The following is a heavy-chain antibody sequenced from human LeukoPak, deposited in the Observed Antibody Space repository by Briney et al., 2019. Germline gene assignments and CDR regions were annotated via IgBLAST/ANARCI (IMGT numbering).Heavy chain of an antibody. D-gene: IGHD6-19*01. CDR1: GYTFTGYY. Sequence: ASVKVSCKASGYTFTGYYMHWVRQAPGQGLEWMGWINPNSGGTNYAQKFQGRVTMTRDTSISTAYMELSRLRSDDTAVYYCASLRYSSGWTYWYFDLWGRGTLVTVFS. J-gene: IGHJ2*01. CDR3: ASLRYSSGWTYWYFDL. V-gene: IGHV1-2*02. CDR2: INPNSGGT.